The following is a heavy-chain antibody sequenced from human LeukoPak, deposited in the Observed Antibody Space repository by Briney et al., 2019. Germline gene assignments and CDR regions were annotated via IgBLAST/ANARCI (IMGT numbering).Heavy chain of an antibody. Sequence: GESLKISCKGSGYSFTSYWIGWVRQMPGKDLEWMGIIYPGDSDTRYSPSFQGQVTISADKSISTAYLQWSSLKASDTAMYYCANIYGSGSYYGGYFDYWGQGTLVTVSS. D-gene: IGHD3-10*01. CDR1: GYSFTSYW. V-gene: IGHV5-51*01. J-gene: IGHJ4*02. CDR3: ANIYGSGSYYGGYFDY. CDR2: IYPGDSDT.